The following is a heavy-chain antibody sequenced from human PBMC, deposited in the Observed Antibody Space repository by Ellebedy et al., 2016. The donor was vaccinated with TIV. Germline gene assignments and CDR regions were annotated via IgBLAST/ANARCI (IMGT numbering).Heavy chain of an antibody. V-gene: IGHV4-38-2*02. D-gene: IGHD3-10*01. CDR2: MYHSGST. CDR3: ARGHDAHKSGRL. Sequence: MPSETLSLTCSVSGSSISCGNYWGWIRQPPGRGLEWIGSMYHSGSTYFSPSLKSRVTMSVDTSKNQFSLKVTSVTAADTAVYHCARGHDAHKSGRLWGRGTLVTVSS. CDR1: GSSISCGNY. J-gene: IGHJ2*01.